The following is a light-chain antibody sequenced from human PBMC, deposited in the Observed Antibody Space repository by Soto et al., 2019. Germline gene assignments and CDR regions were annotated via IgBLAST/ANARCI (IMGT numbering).Light chain of an antibody. CDR1: QNINNW. J-gene: IGKJ1*01. V-gene: IGKV1-5*03. CDR2: KAS. Sequence: DIQMTQSPSTLPASVGDRVTITCRASQNINNWLAWYQQKPGKGPSLLIYKASNLESGVSSRFSGSGSGTEFTLTISSLQPDDIGTYYCQQYYSSWTFGQGTKVEV. CDR3: QQYYSSWT.